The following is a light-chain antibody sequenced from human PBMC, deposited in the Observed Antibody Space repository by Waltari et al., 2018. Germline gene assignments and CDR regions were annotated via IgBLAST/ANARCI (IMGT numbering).Light chain of an antibody. J-gene: IGKJ1*01. V-gene: IGKV1-39*01. CDR3: QQSYATVWT. CDR2: AAS. CDR1: QSISNY. Sequence: DIQMTQSPSSLSASVGDRVSITCRTSQSISNYLNWYHQRPGEAPHLLIYAASSLQSGVSSRFSGSGSGTDFSLTISSLQPEDVGIYYCQQSYATVWTFGLGTKVQLK.